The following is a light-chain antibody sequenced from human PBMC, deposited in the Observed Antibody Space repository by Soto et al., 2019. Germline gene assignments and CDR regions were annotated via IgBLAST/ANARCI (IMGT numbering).Light chain of an antibody. Sequence: IQMTQSPSTLSARVGDRVSITCRASQTINNLMAWYQQKPGQAPKLLIYKASNLETGVPSRFSGSGSGTEFTLTISSLQPDDFATYYCQQLNSYPITFGQGTRLEIK. V-gene: IGKV1-5*03. J-gene: IGKJ5*01. CDR3: QQLNSYPIT. CDR1: QTINNL. CDR2: KAS.